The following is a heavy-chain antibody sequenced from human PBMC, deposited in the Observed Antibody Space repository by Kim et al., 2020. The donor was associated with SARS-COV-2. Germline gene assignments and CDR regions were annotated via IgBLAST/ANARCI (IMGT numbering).Heavy chain of an antibody. J-gene: IGHJ5*02. CDR3: ARAGTIFGVVIQWFDP. CDR1: GGSISSGRYY. D-gene: IGHD3-3*01. CDR2: IYYSGST. Sequence: SETLSLTCTVSGGSISSGRYYWSWIRQHPGKGLNWIGYIYYSGSTNHNLTRKNPVTISIYTSKNQFYLKLSSVTAAAAAVYYCARAGTIFGVVIQWFDPWGQGTLVTVSS. V-gene: IGHV4-31*01.